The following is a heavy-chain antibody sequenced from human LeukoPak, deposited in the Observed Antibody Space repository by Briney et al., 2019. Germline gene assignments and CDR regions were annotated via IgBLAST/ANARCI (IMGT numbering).Heavy chain of an antibody. CDR3: ARAMSVLRFLEWLLLHDAFDI. CDR1: GGSISSYY. CDR2: INHSGST. V-gene: IGHV4-34*01. J-gene: IGHJ3*02. Sequence: PSETLSLTCAVSGGSISSYYWSWIRQPAGKGLEWIGEINHSGSTNYNPSLKSRVTISVDTSKNQFSLKLSSVTAADTAVYYCARAMSVLRFLEWLLLHDAFDIWGQGTMVTVSS. D-gene: IGHD3-3*01.